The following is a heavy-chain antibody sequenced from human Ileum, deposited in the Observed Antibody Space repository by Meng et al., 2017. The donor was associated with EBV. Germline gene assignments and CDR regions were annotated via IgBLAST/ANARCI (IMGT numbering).Heavy chain of an antibody. V-gene: IGHV4-34*01. CDR2: INHSGST. J-gene: IGHJ4*02. CDR1: GGSFSGYY. Sequence: QAQPPQWGAGLLNPSETLSLTCAVYGGSFSGYYWTWICQPPGKGLEWIGEINHSGSTNYNPSLKSRVTISVDKNQFSLKLSSVTAADTAVYYCARGFYTYGSSCFDYWGQGTLVTVSS. CDR3: ARGFYTYGSSCFDY. D-gene: IGHD6-13*01.